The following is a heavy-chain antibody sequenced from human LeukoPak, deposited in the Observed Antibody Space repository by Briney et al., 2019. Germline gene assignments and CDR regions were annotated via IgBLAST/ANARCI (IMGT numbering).Heavy chain of an antibody. CDR1: GYTFTGYY. CDR3: ARDLKEKWGLLGDHFDY. D-gene: IGHD1-26*01. J-gene: IGHJ4*02. CDR2: INPTGGST. Sequence: GASVKVSCKASGYTFTGYYIHWVRQAPGQGLEWMGWINPTGGSTSYAQKFQGRVTMTRDTSTSTVYMELSSLRYEDTAVYYCARDLKEKWGLLGDHFDYWGQGTLVTVSS. V-gene: IGHV1-46*01.